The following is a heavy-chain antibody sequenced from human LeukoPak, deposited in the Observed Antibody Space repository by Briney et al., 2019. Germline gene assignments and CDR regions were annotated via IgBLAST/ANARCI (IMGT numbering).Heavy chain of an antibody. CDR2: ISVYNGNT. CDR1: GYTFTNYG. CDR3: ARESSVVVVPAAIVY. D-gene: IGHD2-2*02. Sequence: ASVTVSFTASGYTFTNYGISWLRQAPGQGLEWMGWISVYNGNTNYPQKFQGRVTMTTDRSTNTASMELRSLRSDDTAVYYCARESSVVVVPAAIVYWGQGTLVTVSS. J-gene: IGHJ4*02. V-gene: IGHV1-18*01.